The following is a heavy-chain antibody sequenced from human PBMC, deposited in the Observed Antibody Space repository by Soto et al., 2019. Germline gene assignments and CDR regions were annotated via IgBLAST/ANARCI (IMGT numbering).Heavy chain of an antibody. V-gene: IGHV3-23*01. CDR2: ISGSGGST. CDR1: GFTFSSYA. J-gene: IGHJ6*02. CDR3: AKVGTASYYYGMDV. Sequence: GGSLRLSCAASGFTFSSYAMSWVRQAPGKGLEWVSAISGSGGSTYYADSVKGRFTISRDNSKNTLYLQMNSLRAEDTAVYYCAKVGTASYYYGMDVWGQGTTVTVSS. D-gene: IGHD1-1*01.